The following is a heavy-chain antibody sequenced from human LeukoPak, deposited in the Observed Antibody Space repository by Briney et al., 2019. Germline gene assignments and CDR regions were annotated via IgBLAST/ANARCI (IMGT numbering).Heavy chain of an antibody. CDR3: ARASYAYGNTWFDP. Sequence: PGGSLRLSCAASGFTFSSCCMHWVRQAPGKGREYVSAISSNGGSTYYASSVKGRFTISRDNSKNTVYLQMGSLRAEDMALYYCARASYAYGNTWFDPWGQGTLVTVSS. D-gene: IGHD3-16*01. V-gene: IGHV3-64*01. CDR2: ISSNGGST. J-gene: IGHJ5*02. CDR1: GFTFSSCC.